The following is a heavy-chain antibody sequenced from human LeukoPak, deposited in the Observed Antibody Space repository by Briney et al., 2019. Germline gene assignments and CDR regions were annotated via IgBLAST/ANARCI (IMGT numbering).Heavy chain of an antibody. D-gene: IGHD4-17*01. CDR3: ARAGGSTVSHSDY. CDR1: GFTFSSYS. V-gene: IGHV3-21*01. J-gene: IGHJ4*02. Sequence: GGSLRLSCAASGFTFSSYSMNWIRQAPGKGLEWVSTISSSTSYIYYADSVKGRFTISKDNAKNSLYLQMNSLRAGDTAVYYCARAGGSTVSHSDYWGQGTLVTVSS. CDR2: ISSSTSYI.